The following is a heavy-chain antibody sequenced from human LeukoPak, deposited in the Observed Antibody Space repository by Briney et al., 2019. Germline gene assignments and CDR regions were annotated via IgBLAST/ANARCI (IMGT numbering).Heavy chain of an antibody. Sequence: GASVKVSCKASGGTFSSYAISWVRQAPGQGLEWMGGIIPIFGTANYAQKFQGRVTITADKSTSTAYMELSSLRSEDTAVYYCARVGYYGSGSYYNDYWGQGTLVTVSS. V-gene: IGHV1-69*06. CDR3: ARVGYYGSGSYYNDY. CDR1: GGTFSSYA. J-gene: IGHJ4*02. D-gene: IGHD3-10*01. CDR2: IIPIFGTA.